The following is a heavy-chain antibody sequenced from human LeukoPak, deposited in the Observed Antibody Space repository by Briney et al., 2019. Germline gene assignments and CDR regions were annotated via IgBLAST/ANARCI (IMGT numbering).Heavy chain of an antibody. D-gene: IGHD3-16*01. J-gene: IGHJ4*02. CDR1: GGSISSGGYY. Sequence: SQTLSLTCTVSGGSISSGGYYWSWIRQHPGKGLEWIGYIYYSGSTYYNPSLKSRVTISVDTSKNQFSLKLSSVTAADAAVYYCARQPGGAPDYWGQGTLVTVSS. CDR2: IYYSGST. CDR3: ARQPGGAPDY. V-gene: IGHV4-31*03.